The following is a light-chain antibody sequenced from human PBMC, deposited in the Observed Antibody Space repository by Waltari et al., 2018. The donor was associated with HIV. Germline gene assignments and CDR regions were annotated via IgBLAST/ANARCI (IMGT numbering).Light chain of an antibody. CDR1: SPTIGTNY. J-gene: IGLJ3*02. V-gene: IGLV1-51*01. Sequence: QSVFTQPPSVSAAPGQTVTLSCPRSSPTIGTNYLSWYQQLPGPAPKLLIYDNNKRPSGIPDRFSGSKSGTSATLGITGLQTGDEADYYCGTWDSSLSADVFGGGTKLTVL. CDR3: GTWDSSLSADV. CDR2: DNN.